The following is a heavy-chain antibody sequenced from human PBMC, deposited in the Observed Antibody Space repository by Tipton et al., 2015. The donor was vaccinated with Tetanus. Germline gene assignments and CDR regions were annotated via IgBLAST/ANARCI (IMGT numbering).Heavy chain of an antibody. CDR3: AREADCSGGSCFSGDFDY. D-gene: IGHD2-15*01. CDR2: IWNDRRET. J-gene: IGHJ4*02. CDR1: GFPFRSFG. V-gene: IGHV3-33*01. Sequence: SLRLSCTASGFPFRSFGMHWVRQAPGKGLEWLSVIWNDRRETWYEDSVKGRFTISRDNSKNMLYLEMNNLRAEDTATYYCAREADCSGGSCFSGDFDYWGQGTLVTVSS.